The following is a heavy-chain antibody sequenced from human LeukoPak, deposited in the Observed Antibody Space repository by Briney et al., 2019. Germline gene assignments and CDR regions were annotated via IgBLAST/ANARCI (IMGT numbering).Heavy chain of an antibody. CDR1: GGSFGGYY. J-gene: IGHJ3*02. D-gene: IGHD2-2*01. CDR2: INHSGST. CDR3: ARSDCSSTSCYAFDI. Sequence: SETLSLTCAVYGGSFGGYYWSWIRQPPGKGLEWIGEINHSGSTKYNPSLKSRVTISVDTSKNQFSLKLSSVTAADTAVYYCARSDCSSTSCYAFDIWRQGTMASVSS. V-gene: IGHV4-34*01.